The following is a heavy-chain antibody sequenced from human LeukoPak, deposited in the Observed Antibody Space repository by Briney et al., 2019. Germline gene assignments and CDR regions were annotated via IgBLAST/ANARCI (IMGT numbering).Heavy chain of an antibody. CDR1: GGSISGYY. J-gene: IGHJ4*02. D-gene: IGHD3-10*01. Sequence: SETLSLTCSVSGGSISGYYWNWIRQPPGKGLEWIGYVYYTGSSTYNPSLKSRVTISRDTSKKQVSLRLSSVTAADTAVYYCAGATSTPMGLRYFDYWGQGSLVTVSS. V-gene: IGHV4-59*01. CDR2: VYYTGSS. CDR3: AGATSTPMGLRYFDY.